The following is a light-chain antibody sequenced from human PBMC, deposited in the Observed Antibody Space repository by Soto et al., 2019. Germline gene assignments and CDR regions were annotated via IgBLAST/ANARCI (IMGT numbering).Light chain of an antibody. CDR3: SLNTSENAYV. Sequence: QSVLTQPPSVSGSPGQSVTISFTGTSTDFVSYNRVSWYQQPPGTAPKLMIYEVSKRPSGVPDRFSGSKSGNTASLTISGLQAADEADYYCSLNTSENAYVFGTGTKVTVL. CDR2: EVS. V-gene: IGLV2-18*01. CDR1: STDFVSYNR. J-gene: IGLJ1*01.